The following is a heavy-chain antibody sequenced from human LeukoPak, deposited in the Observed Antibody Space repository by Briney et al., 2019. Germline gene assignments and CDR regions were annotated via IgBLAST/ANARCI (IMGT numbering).Heavy chain of an antibody. CDR1: GYTFTGYY. V-gene: IGHV1-2*02. CDR3: ARTLWSGELPIDY. J-gene: IGHJ4*02. D-gene: IGHD3-10*01. Sequence: ASVKVSCKASGYTFTGYYMHWVRQAPGQGFEWMGWINPNSGGTNYAQKFQGRVTMTRDTSISTAYMELSRLRSDDTAVYYCARTLWSGELPIDYWGQGTLVTVSS. CDR2: INPNSGGT.